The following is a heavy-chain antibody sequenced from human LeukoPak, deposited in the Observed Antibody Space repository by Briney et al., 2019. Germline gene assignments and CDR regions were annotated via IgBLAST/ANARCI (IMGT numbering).Heavy chain of an antibody. CDR1: GFTFSSYG. J-gene: IGHJ4*02. CDR2: ISYDGSNK. V-gene: IGHV3-30*18. CDR3: AKTDSGGSYFRFDY. Sequence: GRSLRLSCAASGFTFSSYGMHWVRQAPGKGLEWVAVISYDGSNKYYADSVKGRFTISRDNSKNTLYLQMNSLRAEDTAVYYCAKTDSGGSYFRFDYWGQGTLVAVSS. D-gene: IGHD3-22*01.